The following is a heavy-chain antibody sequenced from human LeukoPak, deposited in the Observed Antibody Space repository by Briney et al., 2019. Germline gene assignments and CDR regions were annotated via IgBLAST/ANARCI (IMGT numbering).Heavy chain of an antibody. CDR2: ISGSGGST. CDR1: GFTFSSYA. D-gene: IGHD3-9*01. V-gene: IGHV3-23*01. J-gene: IGHJ5*02. CDR3: ATNSFYYDTLTGYPA. Sequence: PGGSLRLSCAASGFTFSSYAMSWVRQAPGKGLEWVSAISGSGGSTYYADSVKGRFTISRDNSKNTLYLQMNSLRAEDTAVYYCATNSFYYDTLTGYPAWGQGTVVTVSS.